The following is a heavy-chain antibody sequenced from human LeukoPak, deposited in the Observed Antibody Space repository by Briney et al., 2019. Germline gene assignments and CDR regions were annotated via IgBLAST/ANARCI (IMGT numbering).Heavy chain of an antibody. CDR3: ARGPEYCTNGVCYPDNYYYYMDV. Sequence: SETLSLTCTVSGGSISSGDYYWSWIRQPPGKGLEWIGYIYYSGSTYYNPSLKSRVTISVDTSKNQFSLKLSSVTAADTAVYYCARGPEYCTNGVCYPDNYYYYMDVWGKGTTVTVSS. CDR1: GGSISSGDYY. V-gene: IGHV4-30-4*01. J-gene: IGHJ6*03. CDR2: IYYSGST. D-gene: IGHD2-8*01.